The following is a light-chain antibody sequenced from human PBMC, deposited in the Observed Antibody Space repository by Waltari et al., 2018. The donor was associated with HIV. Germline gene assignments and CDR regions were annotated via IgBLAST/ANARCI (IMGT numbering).Light chain of an antibody. CDR1: RSTTGAGSA. J-gene: IGLJ3*02. CDR3: QSYDNSLSGHLG. V-gene: IGLV1-40*01. CDR2: GNT. Sequence: QSDLTQPPSVSVAPGHRITISCTGLRSTTGAGSAVHSYQQRPGTAPKLLILGNTNRPSGVPDRFSGSKSGTSASLAIPGLQTEDEGTYYCQSYDNSLSGHLGFGGGTKLTVL.